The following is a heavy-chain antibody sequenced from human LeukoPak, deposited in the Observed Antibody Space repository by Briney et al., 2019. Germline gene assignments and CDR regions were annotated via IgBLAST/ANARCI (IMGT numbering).Heavy chain of an antibody. J-gene: IGHJ4*02. Sequence: SETLSLTCAVYGGSFSGYYWSWIRQPPGKGLEWIGEINHSGGTNYNPSLKSRVTISVDTSKNQFSLKLSSETAADTAVYYCARGGYRSSTSRPFDYWGQGTLVTVSS. D-gene: IGHD2-2*01. CDR3: ARGGYRSSTSRPFDY. CDR1: GGSFSGYY. V-gene: IGHV4-34*01. CDR2: INHSGGT.